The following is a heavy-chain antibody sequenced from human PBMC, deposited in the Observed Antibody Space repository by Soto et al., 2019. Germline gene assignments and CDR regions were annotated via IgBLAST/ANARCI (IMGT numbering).Heavy chain of an antibody. CDR3: ARKGRYSYGY. D-gene: IGHD5-18*01. CDR1: GGSISSYY. J-gene: IGHJ4*02. Sequence: SETLSLTCTVSGGSISSYYWSWIRQPPGKGLEWIGEINHSGSTNYNPSLKSRVTISVDTSKNQSSLKLSSVTAADTAVYYCARKGRYSYGYWGQGTLVTVSS. CDR2: INHSGST. V-gene: IGHV4-34*01.